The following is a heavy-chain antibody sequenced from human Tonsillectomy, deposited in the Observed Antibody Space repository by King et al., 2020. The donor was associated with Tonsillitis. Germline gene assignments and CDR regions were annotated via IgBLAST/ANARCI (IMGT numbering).Heavy chain of an antibody. CDR1: GGSISSYY. CDR2: IYYSGST. V-gene: IGHV4-59*12. D-gene: IGHD1-7*01. CDR3: ARDKYNWNSNYYYYYMDV. J-gene: IGHJ6*03. Sequence: QLQESGPGLVKPSETLSLTCTVSGGSISSYYLSWSRQPPGKGQEWIGDIYYSGSTNYNPSLKSRVTISVETSKNQFSLKLRSVTAADTAVYYCARDKYNWNSNYYYYYMDVWGKGTTVTVSS.